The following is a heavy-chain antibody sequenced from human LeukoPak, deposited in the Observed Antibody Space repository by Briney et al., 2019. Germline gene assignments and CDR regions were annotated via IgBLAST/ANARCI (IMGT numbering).Heavy chain of an antibody. J-gene: IGHJ4*02. CDR2: IYYSGST. CDR3: ARSGYTHYYDSSGYPEPFDY. D-gene: IGHD3-22*01. Sequence: SETLSLTCTVSGGSISSYYWSWIRQPPGKGLEWIGSIYYSGSTYYNPSLKSRVTISVDMSKNQFSLKLSSVTAADTAVYYCARSGYTHYYDSSGYPEPFDYWGQGTPVTVSS. V-gene: IGHV4-59*05. CDR1: GGSISSYY.